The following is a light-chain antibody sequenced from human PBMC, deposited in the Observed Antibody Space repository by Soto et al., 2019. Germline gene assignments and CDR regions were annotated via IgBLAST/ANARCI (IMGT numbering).Light chain of an antibody. J-gene: IGKJ1*01. CDR3: QQYNSYPWT. V-gene: IGKV1-5*01. CDR1: QSISSW. CDR2: DAS. Sequence: IHMTHSPSTLSASVVYRVTITCRASQSISSWLAWYQQKPGKAPKLLIYDASSLESGVPSRFSGSGSGTEFTLTISSLQPDDFATYYRQQYNSYPWTFGQGTKVDIK.